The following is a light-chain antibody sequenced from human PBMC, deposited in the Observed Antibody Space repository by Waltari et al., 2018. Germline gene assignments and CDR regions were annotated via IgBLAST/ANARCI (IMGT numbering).Light chain of an antibody. CDR1: QSISKY. Sequence: VLTQSPGTLSLSPGETAHLSCRASQSISKYLVWYQQRPGHAPRLLIYAASTRATGVPDRFSGSGYGTDFTLTISRLEPEDFAVYYCQNHERLPATFGQGTKVEIK. CDR2: AAS. J-gene: IGKJ1*01. CDR3: QNHERLPAT. V-gene: IGKV3-20*01.